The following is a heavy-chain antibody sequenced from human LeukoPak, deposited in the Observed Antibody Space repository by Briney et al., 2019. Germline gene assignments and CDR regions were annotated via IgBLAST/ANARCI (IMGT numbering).Heavy chain of an antibody. V-gene: IGHV1-2*04. Sequence: ASVKVSCKASGYTFTGYYMHWVRQAPGQGLEWMGWINPNSGGTNYAQKFQGWVTMTRDTSISTAYMELSRLRSDDTAVYYCARGALGYSYGLSWFDPWGQGTLVTVSS. J-gene: IGHJ5*02. D-gene: IGHD5-18*01. CDR1: GYTFTGYY. CDR2: INPNSGGT. CDR3: ARGALGYSYGLSWFDP.